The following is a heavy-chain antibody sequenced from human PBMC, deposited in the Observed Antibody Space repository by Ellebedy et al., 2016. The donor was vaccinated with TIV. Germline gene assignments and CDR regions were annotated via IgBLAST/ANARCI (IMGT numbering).Heavy chain of an antibody. J-gene: IGHJ3*02. D-gene: IGHD1-7*01. CDR1: GFTFSRYS. V-gene: IGHV3-21*01. Sequence: GESLKISCEASGFTFSRYSMNWVRQAPGKGLGWVSAVSSRSDFIYYADSVKGRFTISRDNAKRSLYLQMDSLRAEDTAVYYCARDPPDARILAGTSEDPDAFDIWGQGTMVTVSS. CDR2: VSSRSDFI. CDR3: ARDPPDARILAGTSEDPDAFDI.